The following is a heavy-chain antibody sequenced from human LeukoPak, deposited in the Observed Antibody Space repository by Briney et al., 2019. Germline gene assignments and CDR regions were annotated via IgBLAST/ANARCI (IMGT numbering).Heavy chain of an antibody. CDR1: GYTFTGYY. CDR2: INPNSGGT. CDR3: ARGSRVATITTHFDY. J-gene: IGHJ4*02. Sequence: ASVKVSCKASGYTFTGYYMHWVRQAPGQGLEWMGWINPNSGGTNYAQKFQGRVTMTRDTSISTACMELSRLRSDDTAVYYCARGSRVATITTHFDYWGQGTLVTVSS. V-gene: IGHV1-2*02. D-gene: IGHD5-12*01.